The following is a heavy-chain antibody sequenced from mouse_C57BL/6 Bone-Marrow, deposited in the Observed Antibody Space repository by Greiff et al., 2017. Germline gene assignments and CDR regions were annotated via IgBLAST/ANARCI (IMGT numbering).Heavy chain of an antibody. CDR1: GYTFTSYW. CDR2: IDPSDSYT. CDR3: ARKGDYDWFAY. J-gene: IGHJ3*01. D-gene: IGHD2-4*01. Sequence: VQLQQPGAELVRPGTSVKLSCKASGYTFTSYWMHWVKQRPGQGLEWIGVIDPSDSYTNYNQKFKGKATLPVDTSSSTAYMQLSSLTSEDSAVYYCARKGDYDWFAYWGQGTLVTVTA. V-gene: IGHV1-59*01.